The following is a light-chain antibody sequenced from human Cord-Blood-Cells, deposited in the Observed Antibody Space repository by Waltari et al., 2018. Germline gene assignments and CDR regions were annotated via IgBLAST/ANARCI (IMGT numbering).Light chain of an antibody. V-gene: IGLV2-23*02. CDR1: SSDVGSYNL. J-gene: IGLJ2*01. Sequence: SALTQPASVSGSPGQSITISCTGTSSDVGSYNLVSWYQQHPGKAPKLMIYEVSKRPSGVSNRFSGSKSGNTASLTISGLQAEDEADYCCCSYAGSSTVVFGGGTKLTVL. CDR2: EVS. CDR3: CSYAGSSTVV.